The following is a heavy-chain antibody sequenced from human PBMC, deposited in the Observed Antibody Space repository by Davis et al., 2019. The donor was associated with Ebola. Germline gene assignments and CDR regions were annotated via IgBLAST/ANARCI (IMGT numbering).Heavy chain of an antibody. CDR1: GFTVSSNY. D-gene: IGHD1-26*01. J-gene: IGHJ4*02. CDR2: IYSGGST. Sequence: PGGSLRLSCAASGFTVSSNYMSWVRQAPGKGLEWVSVIYSGGSTYYADSVKGRFTISRHNSKNTLYLQMNSLRAEDTAVYYCARGTVWELLSLIDYWGQGTLVTVSS. CDR3: ARGTVWELLSLIDY. V-gene: IGHV3-53*01.